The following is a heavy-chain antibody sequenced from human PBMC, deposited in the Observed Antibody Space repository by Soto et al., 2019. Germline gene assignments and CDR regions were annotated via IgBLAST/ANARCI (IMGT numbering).Heavy chain of an antibody. V-gene: IGHV4-34*01. CDR3: ARGRPPQPPNTAMDSRGYYFDY. CDR1: GGSFSGYY. Sequence: KPSETLSLTCAVYGGSFSGYYWSWIRQPPGKGLEWIGEINHSGSTNYNPSLKSRVTISVDTSKNQFSLKLSSVTAADTAVYYCARGRPPQPPNTAMDSRGYYFDYWGQGTLVTVSS. CDR2: INHSGST. J-gene: IGHJ4*02. D-gene: IGHD5-18*01.